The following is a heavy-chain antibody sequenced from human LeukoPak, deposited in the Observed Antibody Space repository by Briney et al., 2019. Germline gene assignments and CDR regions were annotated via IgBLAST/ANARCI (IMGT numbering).Heavy chain of an antibody. V-gene: IGHV4-34*01. Sequence: SETLSLTCAVYGGSFSGYYWSWIRQPPGKGLEWIGEINHSGSTNYNPSLKSRVTISVDTSKNQFSLKLSSVTAADTAVYYCARHGRRYCSSTSCHTGFDYWGQGTLVTVSS. D-gene: IGHD2-2*02. CDR3: ARHGRRYCSSTSCHTGFDY. J-gene: IGHJ4*02. CDR2: INHSGST. CDR1: GGSFSGYY.